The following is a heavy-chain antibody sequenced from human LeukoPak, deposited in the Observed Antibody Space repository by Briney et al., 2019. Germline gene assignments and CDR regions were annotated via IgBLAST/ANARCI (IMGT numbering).Heavy chain of an antibody. J-gene: IGHJ4*02. Sequence: ASVKVSCKASGYTFTGYYMHWVRQAPGQGLEWMGWINPSSGGTNYAQKFQGRVTMTRDTSISTAYMELSRLRSDDTAVYYCARGRFLEWLPHFDYWGQGTLVTVSS. CDR1: GYTFTGYY. CDR2: INPSSGGT. V-gene: IGHV1-2*02. D-gene: IGHD3-3*01. CDR3: ARGRFLEWLPHFDY.